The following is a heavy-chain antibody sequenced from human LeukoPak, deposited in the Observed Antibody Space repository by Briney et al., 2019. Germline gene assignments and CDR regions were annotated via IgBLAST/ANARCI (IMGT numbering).Heavy chain of an antibody. CDR2: INHSGST. J-gene: IGHJ4*02. CDR1: GFTFSSYS. CDR3: ARGLFAYYFDY. Sequence: GSLRLSCAASGFTFSSYSMNWVRQPPGKGLEWIGEINHSGSTNYNPSLKSRVTISVDTSKNQFSLKLSSVTAADTAVYYCARGLFAYYFDYWGQGTLVTVSS. V-gene: IGHV4-34*01.